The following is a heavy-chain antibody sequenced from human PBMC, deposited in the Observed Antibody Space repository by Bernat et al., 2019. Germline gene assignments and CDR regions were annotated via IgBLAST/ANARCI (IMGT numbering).Heavy chain of an antibody. V-gene: IGHV3-48*03. CDR2: ISSSGSTI. D-gene: IGHD5-12*01. CDR1: GFTFSSYE. CDR3: ARSGPARGYSGYDFYY. Sequence: EVQLVESGGGLVQPGGSLRLSCAASGFTFSSYEMNWVRQAPGKGLEWVSYISSSGSTIYYADSVKGRFTISRDNAKNSLYLQMNSLSAEDTAVYYCARSGPARGYSGYDFYYWGQGTLVTVSS. J-gene: IGHJ4*02.